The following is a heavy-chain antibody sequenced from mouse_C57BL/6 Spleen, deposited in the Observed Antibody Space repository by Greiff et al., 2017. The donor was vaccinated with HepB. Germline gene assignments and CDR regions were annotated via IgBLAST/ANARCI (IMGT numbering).Heavy chain of an antibody. CDR1: GYTFTDYY. V-gene: IGHV1-19*01. Sequence: EVQLQQSGPVLVKPGASVKMSCKASGYTFTDYYMNWVKQSHGKSLEWIGVINPYNGGTSYNQKFKGKATLTVDKSSSTAYMELNSLTSEDSAVYYCARGLRPNYFDYWGQGTTLTVSS. CDR2: INPYNGGT. J-gene: IGHJ2*01. D-gene: IGHD2-4*01. CDR3: ARGLRPNYFDY.